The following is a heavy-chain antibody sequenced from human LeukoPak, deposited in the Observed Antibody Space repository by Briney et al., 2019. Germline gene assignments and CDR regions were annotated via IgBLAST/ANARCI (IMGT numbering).Heavy chain of an antibody. V-gene: IGHV4-39*07. D-gene: IGHD3-3*01. J-gene: IGHJ6*03. Sequence: SETLSLTCTVSGGSISSSSYYWGWIRQPPGQGLEWIGSIYYSGSTYYYPSLKSRVTISVDTYQNQFSLKLSSVTAADTDVYYCAREVKFLEWLPAMLYYYYYMDVWGKGTTVTVSS. CDR3: AREVKFLEWLPAMLYYYYYMDV. CDR2: IYYSGST. CDR1: GGSISSSSYY.